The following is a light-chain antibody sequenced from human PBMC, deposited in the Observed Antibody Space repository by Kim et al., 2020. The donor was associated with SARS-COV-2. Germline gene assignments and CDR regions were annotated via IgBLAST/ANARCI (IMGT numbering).Light chain of an antibody. Sequence: ALGQTVRITCQGERLRRYYARWYQQKPGQAPVLVIYGKNNRPSGIPDRFSGSSSGNTASLTITGAQAEDEADYYCNSRDSSGNHQVFGGGTQLTVL. J-gene: IGLJ2*01. CDR1: RLRRYY. V-gene: IGLV3-19*01. CDR3: NSRDSSGNHQV. CDR2: GKN.